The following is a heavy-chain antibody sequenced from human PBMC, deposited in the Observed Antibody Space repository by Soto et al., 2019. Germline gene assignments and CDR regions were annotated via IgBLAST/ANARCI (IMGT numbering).Heavy chain of an antibody. CDR1: GGSFSGYY. V-gene: IGHV4-34*01. J-gene: IGHJ5*02. CDR3: AVVAATGWFDP. Sequence: LSLTCAVYGGSFSGYYWSWIRQPPGKGLEWIGEINHSGSTNYNPSLKSRVTISVDTSKNQFSLKLSSVTAADTAVYYCAVVAATGWFDPWGQGTLVTVSS. CDR2: INHSGST. D-gene: IGHD2-15*01.